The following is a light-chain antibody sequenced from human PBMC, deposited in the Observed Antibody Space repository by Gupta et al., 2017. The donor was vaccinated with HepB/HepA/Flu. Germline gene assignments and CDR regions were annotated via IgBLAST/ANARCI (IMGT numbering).Light chain of an antibody. V-gene: IGLV2-14*03. CDR2: YVS. Sequence: QSALTQPAAVSGSPGQSTTISCTGTSRDVGGYNYVSWYQQHPGKAHKLMVYYVSKRPAGVSTRFSGSKSGNTASLTISELQAEYEADYYCNSDTSSSIRVFGGGTKLTVL. CDR3: NSDTSSSIRV. J-gene: IGLJ3*02. CDR1: SRDVGGYNY.